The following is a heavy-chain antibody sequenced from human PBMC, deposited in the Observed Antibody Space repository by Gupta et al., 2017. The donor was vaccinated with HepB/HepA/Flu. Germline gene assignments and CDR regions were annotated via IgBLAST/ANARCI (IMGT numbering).Heavy chain of an antibody. CDR1: GFTFSNYW. J-gene: IGHJ4*02. V-gene: IGHV3-7*01. Sequence: EVQLVESGGGLVQPGGSLRLSCAASGFTFSNYWMSWVRQAPGKGLEWVANIKQDGSEKYYVDSVKGRVTISRDNAKNSLYLQMNSLRAEETAVYYCARIFYDFWSGYYAGHFDYWGQGTLVTVSS. CDR3: ARIFYDFWSGYYAGHFDY. D-gene: IGHD3-3*01. CDR2: IKQDGSEK.